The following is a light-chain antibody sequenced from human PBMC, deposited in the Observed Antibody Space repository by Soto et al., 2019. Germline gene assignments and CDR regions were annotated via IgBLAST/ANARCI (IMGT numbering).Light chain of an antibody. J-gene: IGKJ1*01. CDR1: QSISSY. CDR2: KAS. Sequence: DIQMTQSPSSLSASVGDRFTITCRASQSISSYLNWYQQKPGKAPKLLIYKASTLERGVPSRFIGSGSGTEFTLTISSLQPDDFATYYCLQYNGYSRTFGQGTKVDIK. CDR3: LQYNGYSRT. V-gene: IGKV1-5*03.